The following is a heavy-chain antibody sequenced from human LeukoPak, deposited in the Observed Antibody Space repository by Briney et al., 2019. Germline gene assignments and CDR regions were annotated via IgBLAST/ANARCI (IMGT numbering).Heavy chain of an antibody. Sequence: GGSLRLSCAASGFIFRNYAMRWVRQAPGKGLEWVSAISGSGGSTYYADSVKGRFTISRDKSKNTLYLQMKSLRAEDTAVYYCAKFNYYDSSGELLYWGQGTLVTVSS. CDR3: AKFNYYDSSGELLY. CDR2: ISGSGGST. CDR1: GFIFRNYA. V-gene: IGHV3-23*01. J-gene: IGHJ4*02. D-gene: IGHD3-22*01.